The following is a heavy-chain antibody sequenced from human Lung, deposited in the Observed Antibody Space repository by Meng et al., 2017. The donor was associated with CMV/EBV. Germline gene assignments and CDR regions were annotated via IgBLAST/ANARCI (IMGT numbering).Heavy chain of an antibody. CDR1: FTVSGCA. Sequence: FTVSGCAMHWVRQASGEGLEWVGRIRSKANSYATAYAASVKGRFTISRDDSKNTAYLQMNSLKTEDTAVYYCTRPGWERSTGVWFDPWGQGTLVTVSS. D-gene: IGHD1-26*01. J-gene: IGHJ5*02. CDR2: IRSKANSYAT. CDR3: TRPGWERSTGVWFDP. V-gene: IGHV3-73*01.